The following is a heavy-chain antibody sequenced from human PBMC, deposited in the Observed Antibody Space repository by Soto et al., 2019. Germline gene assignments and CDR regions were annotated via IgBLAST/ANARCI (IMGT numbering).Heavy chain of an antibody. J-gene: IGHJ5*02. V-gene: IGHV4-39*01. CDR1: GGSISSSYYY. CDR2: IHYSGTT. CDR3: VRQGYCGGGSCYRWFDP. D-gene: IGHD2-15*01. Sequence: SETLSLTCTVSGGSISSSYYYWGWIRQPPGKGLEWIGSIHYSGTTYYSPSLKSRVTVSVDASKNQFSLKVNSVTAADTAVYYCVRQGYCGGGSCYRWFDPWGLGTLVTVSS.